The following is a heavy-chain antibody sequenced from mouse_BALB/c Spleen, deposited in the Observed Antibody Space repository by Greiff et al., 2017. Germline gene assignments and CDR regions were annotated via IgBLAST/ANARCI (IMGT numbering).Heavy chain of an antibody. CDR2: IWTGGGT. Sequence: VKLMESGPGLVAPSQSLSITCTVSGFSLTSYDISWIRQPPGKGLEWLGVIWTGGGTNYNSAFMSRLSISKDNSKSQVFLKMNSLQTDDTAIYYCVRVLDSSGYYAMDYWGQGTSVTVSS. V-gene: IGHV2-9-2*01. CDR1: GFSLTSYD. D-gene: IGHD3-2*01. J-gene: IGHJ4*01. CDR3: VRVLDSSGYYAMDY.